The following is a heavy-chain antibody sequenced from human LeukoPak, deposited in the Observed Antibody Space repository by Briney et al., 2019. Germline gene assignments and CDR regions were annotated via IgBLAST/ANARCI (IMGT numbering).Heavy chain of an antibody. Sequence: ASVTVSFKASGYTFTIYDFNWVRQATGQRPEWMGWMSPNSGDTGYAQKFQDRVTMTRNTSISTAYMELSSLRSDDTAVYYCARGPPNWGYDYWGPGTLVTVSS. D-gene: IGHD7-27*01. CDR2: MSPNSGDT. V-gene: IGHV1-8*01. CDR1: GYTFTIYD. CDR3: ARGPPNWGYDY. J-gene: IGHJ4*02.